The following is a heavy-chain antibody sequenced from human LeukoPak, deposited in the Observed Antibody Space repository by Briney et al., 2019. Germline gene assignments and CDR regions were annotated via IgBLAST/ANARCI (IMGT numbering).Heavy chain of an antibody. CDR2: IRSEAYGQTT. CDR3: ARGPIYLWIYYGMDV. D-gene: IGHD3-9*01. CDR1: GFSFGDHA. V-gene: IGHV3-49*04. Sequence: GSLRLSCTASGFSFGDHAMTWVRQAPGKGLEWVSFIRSEAYGQTTEYAASVKDRFTIPRDNSKGIVYLQMNSLKTEDTAKYYCARGPIYLWIYYGMDVWGQGTTVIVSS. J-gene: IGHJ6*02.